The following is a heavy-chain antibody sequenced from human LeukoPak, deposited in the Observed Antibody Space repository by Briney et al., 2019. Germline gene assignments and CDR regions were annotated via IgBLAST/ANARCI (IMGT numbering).Heavy chain of an antibody. CDR1: GFTFNHHG. Sequence: GGSLRLSCATSGFTFNHHGMHWVRQAPGKGLEWVAVIWSDGSNRFYAGPVKGRFTISRDNSRNTVFLQMNSLRVEDTAMYHCARDAQRGFDYSNSLRYWGHGTLVTVSS. D-gene: IGHD4-11*01. J-gene: IGHJ4*01. V-gene: IGHV3-33*01. CDR3: ARDAQRGFDYSNSLRY. CDR2: IWSDGSNR.